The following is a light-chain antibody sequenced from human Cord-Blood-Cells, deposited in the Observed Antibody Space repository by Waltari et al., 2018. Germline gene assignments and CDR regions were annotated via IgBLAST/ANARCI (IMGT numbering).Light chain of an antibody. CDR2: DVS. J-gene: IGLJ3*02. Sequence: QSALTQPASVSGSPGQSITISCTGTSSDVGGYNYGSWYQQPPGKAPKLMIYDVSNRPSGFSNRFSASKSGNTASLTISGLQAEDEADYYCSSYTSSSTPLVFGGGTKLTVL. CDR3: SSYTSSSTPLV. V-gene: IGLV2-14*01. CDR1: SSDVGGYNY.